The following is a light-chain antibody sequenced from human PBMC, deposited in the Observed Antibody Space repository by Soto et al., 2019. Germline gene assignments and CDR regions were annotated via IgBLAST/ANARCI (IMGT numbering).Light chain of an antibody. CDR2: DVS. J-gene: IGLJ1*01. CDR3: SSYTTSNTRQIV. V-gene: IGLV2-14*03. Sequence: QSALTQPASVSGSPGQSITISCTGTSSDVCGYHYVSWYQHHPGKAPKLMIFDVSNRPSGVSNRFSGSKSGNTASLTISGLQAEDEADYYCSSYTTSNTRQIVFGTGTKLTVL. CDR1: SSDVCGYHY.